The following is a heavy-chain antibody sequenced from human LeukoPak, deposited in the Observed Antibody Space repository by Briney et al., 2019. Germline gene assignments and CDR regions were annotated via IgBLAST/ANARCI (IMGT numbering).Heavy chain of an antibody. CDR1: GYTFTGYY. CDR2: INPNSGGT. CDR3: ARDTGIAAPHGPDY. D-gene: IGHD6-13*01. V-gene: IGHV1-2*02. J-gene: IGHJ4*02. Sequence: ASVKVSCKASGYTFTGYYMHWVRQAPGQGLEWMGWINPNSGGTNYAQKFQGRVTMTRDTSISPAYMELSRLRSDDTAVYYCARDTGIAAPHGPDYWGQGTLVTVSS.